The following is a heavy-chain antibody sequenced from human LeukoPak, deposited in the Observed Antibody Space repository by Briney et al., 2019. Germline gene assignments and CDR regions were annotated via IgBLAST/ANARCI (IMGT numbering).Heavy chain of an antibody. CDR2: INHSGST. J-gene: IGHJ6*03. Sequence: ETLSLTCAVYGGSFSGYYWSWIRQPPGKGLEWIGEINHSGSTNYNPSLKSRVTISVDTSKNQFSLKLSSVTAADTAVYYCARDRFDDSSGYYYHYYYYMDVWGKGTTVTVSS. CDR3: ARDRFDDSSGYYYHYYYYMDV. V-gene: IGHV4-34*01. D-gene: IGHD3-22*01. CDR1: GGSFSGYY.